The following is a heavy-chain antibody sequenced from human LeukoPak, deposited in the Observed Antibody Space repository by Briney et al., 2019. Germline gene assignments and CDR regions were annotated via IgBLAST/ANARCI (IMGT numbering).Heavy chain of an antibody. CDR1: GFTFSDAW. D-gene: IGHD3-22*01. CDR3: ATDFYDTT. V-gene: IGHV3-15*07. CDR2: IRRNSDGGTI. Sequence: GGSLRLSCATSGFTFSDAWMNWVRQAPGKGLEWVGRIRRNSDGGTIDYAAPVKGRFALSRDDSKNTLYLHMSSLQTEDTAAYYCATDFYDTTWGQGTLVTVSS. J-gene: IGHJ5*02.